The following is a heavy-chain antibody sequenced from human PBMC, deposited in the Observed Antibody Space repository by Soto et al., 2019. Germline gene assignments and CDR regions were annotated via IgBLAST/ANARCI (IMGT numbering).Heavy chain of an antibody. D-gene: IGHD3-10*02. CDR1: GYTFTAYH. V-gene: IGHV1-2*02. CDR3: ARNMDYYYGRGSGNGHGV. J-gene: IGHJ6*02. CDR2: INPKFGDT. Sequence: QVRLVQSGAEVKEPGDSVRVSCEASGYTFTAYHIHWVRQAPGQGLEWMGWINPKFGDTGYAQDFQGRLSMTSDISISTVYMELSRLTSDYTAIYYCARNMDYYYGRGSGNGHGVWGQGTTVTVFS.